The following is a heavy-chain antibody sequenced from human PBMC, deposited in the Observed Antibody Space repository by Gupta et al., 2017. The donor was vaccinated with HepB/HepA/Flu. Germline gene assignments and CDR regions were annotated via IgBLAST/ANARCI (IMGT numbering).Heavy chain of an antibody. CDR2: IIPILGIA. D-gene: IGHD3-9*01. V-gene: IGHV1-69*04. CDR1: GCTFSSYA. CDR3: ARDDMGYDY. J-gene: IGHJ4*02. Sequence: VQLVQSEAEVTKPGSSVKVSCKACGCTFSSYAIRWVRQAPGQGLEWMGRIIPILGIANYAQKFQGRDTITADKSTSTAYMELSSLRAEDTAVYYSARDDMGYDYWGQGTLVTVAS.